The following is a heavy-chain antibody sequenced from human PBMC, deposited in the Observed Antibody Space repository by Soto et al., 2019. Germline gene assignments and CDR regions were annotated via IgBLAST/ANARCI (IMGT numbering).Heavy chain of an antibody. Sequence: PGGSLRLSCAASGFTFSSYAMSWVRQAPGNGLEWVSAISGSGGSTYYADSVKGRFTTARDNSKNTLYLQMNSLRAEDTAVYYCAKDPGRYCSSTSCYPGYYWGQGTLVTVSS. CDR3: AKDPGRYCSSTSCYPGYY. CDR2: ISGSGGST. V-gene: IGHV3-23*01. J-gene: IGHJ4*02. D-gene: IGHD2-2*01. CDR1: GFTFSSYA.